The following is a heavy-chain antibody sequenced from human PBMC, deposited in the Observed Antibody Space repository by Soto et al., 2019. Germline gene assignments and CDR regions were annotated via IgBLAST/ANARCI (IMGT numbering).Heavy chain of an antibody. CDR2: IRGSGGDT. CDR3: ARGPRAPPPHDYGMDV. J-gene: IGHJ6*02. CDR1: GFTFSSYV. Sequence: PGGSLRLSCAASGFTFSSYVMNWVRQAPGKGLEWVSGIRGSGGDTFYADSVKGRFTISRDNSKNTLYLQMNSLRVEDTAVYYCARGPRAPPPHDYGMDVWGQGTTVTVSS. V-gene: IGHV3-23*01.